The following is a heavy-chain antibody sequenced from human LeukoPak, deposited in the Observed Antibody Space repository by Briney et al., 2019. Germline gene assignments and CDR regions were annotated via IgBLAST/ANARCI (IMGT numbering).Heavy chain of an antibody. D-gene: IGHD6-19*01. J-gene: IGHJ4*02. CDR2: ISSSGSTI. Sequence: GGSLRLSCAASGFTFSSYEMNWVRQAPGKGLEWVSYISSSGSTIYYADSVKGRFTISRDNAKNSLYLQMNSLRAEDTAVYFCARRSGVAVAGAFDYWGQGTLVTVSS. V-gene: IGHV3-48*03. CDR3: ARRSGVAVAGAFDY. CDR1: GFTFSSYE.